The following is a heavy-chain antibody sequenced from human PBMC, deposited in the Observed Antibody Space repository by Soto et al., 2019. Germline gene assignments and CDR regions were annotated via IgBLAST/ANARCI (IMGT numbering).Heavy chain of an antibody. CDR1: GFSFSNSG. CDR3: AKDRGKIYFDY. Sequence: GGSLRLSCAASGFSFSNSGMHWVRQAPGKGLEWVAFISCDGSNKYYADSVKGRFTISRDNSKNTLYLQMNSLRAEDTAVYYCAKDRGKIYFDYWGQGTLVAVSS. CDR2: ISCDGSNK. V-gene: IGHV3-30*18. J-gene: IGHJ4*02.